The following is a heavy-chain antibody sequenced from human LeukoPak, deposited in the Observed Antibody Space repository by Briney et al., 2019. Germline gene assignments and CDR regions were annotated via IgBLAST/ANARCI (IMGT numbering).Heavy chain of an antibody. CDR1: GGSIGYDY. Sequence: SETLSLTCTVSGGSIGYDYWSWIRQPPGKGLEWIGYIYYSGSTNYNPSLKSRVTISVDTSKNQFSLKLSSVTAADTAVYYCARVSENYDAFDIWGQGTMVTVSS. D-gene: IGHD2/OR15-2a*01. CDR2: IYYSGST. CDR3: ARVSENYDAFDI. V-gene: IGHV4-59*12. J-gene: IGHJ3*02.